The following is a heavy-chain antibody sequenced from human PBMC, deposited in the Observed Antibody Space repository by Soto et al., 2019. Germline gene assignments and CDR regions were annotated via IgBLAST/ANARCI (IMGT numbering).Heavy chain of an antibody. CDR2: IRSRTYGGTA. D-gene: IGHD2-15*01. Sequence: PGGSLRLSCNASGFIFADSSLSWFRLAPGKGLEWVGFIRSRTYGGTAEYAASVKGRFTISRDDSKSIAYLQMNSLKTDDTAVYYCVRALTCSGGVCYPTTRLDSWGQGT. J-gene: IGHJ4*02. CDR3: VRALTCSGGVCYPTTRLDS. V-gene: IGHV3-49*03. CDR1: GFIFADSS.